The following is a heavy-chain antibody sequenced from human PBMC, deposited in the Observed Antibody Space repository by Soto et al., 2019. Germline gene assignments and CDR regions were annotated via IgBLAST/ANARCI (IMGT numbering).Heavy chain of an antibody. J-gene: IGHJ4*02. CDR1: GFTFSTYT. CDR2: ISGSGDSP. V-gene: IGHV3-23*01. D-gene: IGHD2-2*01. CDR3: AKARCSTNNCYVPDY. Sequence: GGSLRLSCVASGFTFSTYTMSWVRQAPGKGLEWVSVISGSGDSPSYADSVQGRFSISRDNPKRTLYLQMNSLRGEDTAMYYCAKARCSTNNCYVPDYWGQGTLVTVSS.